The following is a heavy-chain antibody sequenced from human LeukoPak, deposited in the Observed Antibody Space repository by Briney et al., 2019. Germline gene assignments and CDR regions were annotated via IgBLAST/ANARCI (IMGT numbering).Heavy chain of an antibody. V-gene: IGHV3-73*01. CDR2: IRSKADNYAT. J-gene: IGHJ4*02. CDR3: TQSNY. Sequence: GGSLRLSCAASGFTFSGSPILWVRQASGKGLEWVGRIRSKADNYATAYAASVQGRCTISRDDSKSTAYLQLNSLKTEDTAVYYCTQSNYWGQGALVTVSS. CDR1: GFTFSGSP.